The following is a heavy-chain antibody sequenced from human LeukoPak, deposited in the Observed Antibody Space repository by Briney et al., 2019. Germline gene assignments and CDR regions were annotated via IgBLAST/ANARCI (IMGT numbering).Heavy chain of an antibody. V-gene: IGHV3-73*01. CDR2: IRSKADNYAT. J-gene: IGHJ4*02. CDR3: TQSNY. Sequence: GGSLRLSCAASGFTFSGSPILWVRQASGKGLEWVGRIRSKADNYATAYAASVQGRCTISRDDSKSTAYLQLNSLKTEDTAVYYCTQSNYWGQGALVTVSS. CDR1: GFTFSGSP.